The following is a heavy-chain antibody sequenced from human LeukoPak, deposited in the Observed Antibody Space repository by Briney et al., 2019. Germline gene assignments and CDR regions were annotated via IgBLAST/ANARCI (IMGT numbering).Heavy chain of an antibody. V-gene: IGHV1-18*01. CDR2: ISAYNGNT. Sequence: ASVKVSCKASGYTFTSYGISWVRQAPGQGLEWMGWISAYNGNTSYAQKLQGRVTMTTDTSTSTAYMELRSLRSDDTAVYYCARGYYGSGSYYNYYYYYMDVWGKGTTVTVSS. CDR3: ARGYYGSGSYYNYYYYYMDV. CDR1: GYTFTSYG. J-gene: IGHJ6*03. D-gene: IGHD3-10*01.